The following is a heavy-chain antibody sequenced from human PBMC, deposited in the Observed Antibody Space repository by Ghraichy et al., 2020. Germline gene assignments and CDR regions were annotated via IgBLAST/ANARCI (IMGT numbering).Heavy chain of an antibody. CDR2: INSDGSST. J-gene: IGHJ4*02. CDR1: GFIFSTYW. Sequence: ESLNISCAASGFIFSTYWMYWVRQVPGKGLVWVSCINSDGSSTSYADSVKGRFTISRDNAKNTLYLQMNSLRAEDTAVYYCAREVIASARSFGYWGQGSLVTVSS. V-gene: IGHV3-74*01. CDR3: AREVIASARSFGY. D-gene: IGHD6-13*01.